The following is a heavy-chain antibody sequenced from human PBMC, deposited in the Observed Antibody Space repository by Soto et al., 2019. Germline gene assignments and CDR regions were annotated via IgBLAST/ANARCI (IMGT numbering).Heavy chain of an antibody. CDR2: VSGSGSRT. D-gene: IGHD4-17*01. J-gene: IGHJ4*02. CDR3: AVLTTVTDADY. Sequence: EVQLLESGGGLVQPGGSLRLSCAASGFMFSSYVMSWVRQAPGKGLEWVSGVSGSGSRTYYADSVKGRFSISRDNSRNTLYLQLNNLRAEDTAVYYCAVLTTVTDADYWGQGTLVTVPS. CDR1: GFMFSSYV. V-gene: IGHV3-23*01.